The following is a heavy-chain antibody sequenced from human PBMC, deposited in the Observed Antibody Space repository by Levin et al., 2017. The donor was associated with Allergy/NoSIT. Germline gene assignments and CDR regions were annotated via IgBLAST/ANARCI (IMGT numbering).Heavy chain of an antibody. V-gene: IGHV4-39*02. CDR3: ARSSSLEYCDP. J-gene: IGHJ5*02. D-gene: IGHD3-3*01. CDR2: IYYTGSS. Sequence: SQTLSLTCTVSGGSILSTNYYWGWIRQPPGKGLEWIGSIYYTGSSHYNPSLKSRVTISVDTSKDHFSLNLTSVTAADTAVYFCARSSSLEYCDPWGQGTLVTVSS. CDR1: GGSILSTNYY.